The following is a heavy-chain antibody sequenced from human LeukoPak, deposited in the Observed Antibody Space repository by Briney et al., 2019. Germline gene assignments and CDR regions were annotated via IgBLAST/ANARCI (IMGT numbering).Heavy chain of an antibody. V-gene: IGHV3-30*03. D-gene: IGHD4-17*01. CDR2: ISYDGSNK. Sequence: GGSLRLSCASSRFTVSGNYMTWVRQAPGKGLEWVAVISYDGSNKYYADSVKGRFTISRDNSKNTLYLQMNSLRAEDTAVYYCARDLRTTGAFDIWGQGTMVTVSS. CDR1: RFTVSGNY. CDR3: ARDLRTTGAFDI. J-gene: IGHJ3*02.